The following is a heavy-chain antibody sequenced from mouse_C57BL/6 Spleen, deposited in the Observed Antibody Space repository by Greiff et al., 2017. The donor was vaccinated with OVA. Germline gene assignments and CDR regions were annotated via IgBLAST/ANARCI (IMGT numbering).Heavy chain of an antibody. CDR2: ISSGSSTI. V-gene: IGHV5-17*01. D-gene: IGHD2-5*01. J-gene: IGHJ1*03. Sequence: EVKLMESGGGLVKPGGSLKLSCAASGFTFSDYGMHWVRQAPEKGLEWVAYISSGSSTIYYADTVKGRFTISRDNAKNTLFLQMTSLRSEDTAMYYCARAYYSNYVPWYFDVWGTGTTVTVSS. CDR3: ARAYYSNYVPWYFDV. CDR1: GFTFSDYG.